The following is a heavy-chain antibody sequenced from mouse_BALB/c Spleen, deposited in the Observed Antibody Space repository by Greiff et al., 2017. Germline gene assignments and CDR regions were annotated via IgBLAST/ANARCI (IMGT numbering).Heavy chain of an antibody. J-gene: IGHJ4*01. CDR1: GDSITSGY. Sequence: EVQLVESGPSLVKPSQTLSLTCSVTGDSITSGYWNWIRKFPGNKLEYMGYISYSGSTYYNPSLKSRTSITRDTSKNQYYLQLNSVTTEDTATYYCARYYRYDYAMDYWGQGTSVTVSS. CDR3: ARYYRYDYAMDY. CDR2: ISYSGST. V-gene: IGHV3-8*02. D-gene: IGHD2-14*01.